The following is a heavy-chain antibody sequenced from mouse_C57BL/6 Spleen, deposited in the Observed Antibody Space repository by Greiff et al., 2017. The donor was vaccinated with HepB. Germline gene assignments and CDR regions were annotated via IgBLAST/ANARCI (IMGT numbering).Heavy chain of an antibody. D-gene: IGHD1-1*01. CDR3: ARSGSSYEDWYFDV. CDR2: IYPGDGDT. CDR1: GYAFSSSW. V-gene: IGHV1-82*01. Sequence: VQLQQSGPELVKPGASVKISCKASGYAFSSSWMNWVKQRPGKGLEWIGRIYPGDGDTNYNGKFKGKATLTADKSSSTAYMQLSSLTSEDSAVYCCARSGSSYEDWYFDVWGTGTTVTVSS. J-gene: IGHJ1*03.